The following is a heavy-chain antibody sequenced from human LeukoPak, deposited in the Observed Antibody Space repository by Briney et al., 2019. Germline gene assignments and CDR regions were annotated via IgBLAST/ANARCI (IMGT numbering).Heavy chain of an antibody. V-gene: IGHV3-23*01. D-gene: IGHD3-3*01. CDR2: ISGSGGGT. J-gene: IGHJ4*02. Sequence: GGSLRLSCAASGFTFSTYAMSWVRQAAGKGLEWVSLISGSGGGTYYAASVKGRFTISRDNSKNTLYLQLNSLRVEDTAVYYCTKGPGTGAVILEWLLYYFDYWGQGTLVTVSS. CDR1: GFTFSTYA. CDR3: TKGPGTGAVILEWLLYYFDY.